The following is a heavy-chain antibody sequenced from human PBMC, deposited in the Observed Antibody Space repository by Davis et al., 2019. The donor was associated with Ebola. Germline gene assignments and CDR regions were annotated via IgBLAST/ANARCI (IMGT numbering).Heavy chain of an antibody. D-gene: IGHD3-9*01. Sequence: AASVKVSCKASGYTFISYGITWVRQAPGQGLEWMGWINPHNGNTNYAQKLQGRVTMTTDTSTSTAYMELRSLRSDDTAVYYCARGLLRYFDWSPILYGMDVWGKGTTVTVSS. J-gene: IGHJ6*04. CDR1: GYTFISYG. CDR2: INPHNGNT. V-gene: IGHV1-18*04. CDR3: ARGLLRYFDWSPILYGMDV.